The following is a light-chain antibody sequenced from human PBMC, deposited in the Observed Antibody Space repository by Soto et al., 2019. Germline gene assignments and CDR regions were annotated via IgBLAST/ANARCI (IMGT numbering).Light chain of an antibody. Sequence: EIVLTQSPGTLSLSPGARATLSCRVNQDINSPYLAWYQHKPGQAPRLLVSGTTSRATGIPDRFSGSRSRTDFTLAIPGLEPEDFALQYCQNYVSSPRPTFGQGTKVEVK. J-gene: IGKJ1*01. V-gene: IGKV3-20*01. CDR3: QNYVSSPRPT. CDR2: GTT. CDR1: QDINSPY.